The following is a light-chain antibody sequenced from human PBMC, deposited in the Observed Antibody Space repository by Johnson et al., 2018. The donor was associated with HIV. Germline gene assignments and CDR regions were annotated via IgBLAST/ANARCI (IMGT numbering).Light chain of an antibody. CDR2: END. J-gene: IGLJ1*01. CDR1: SSNIGNNY. Sequence: QSVLTQPPSVSAAPGQKVTISCSGSSSNIGNNYVSWFQQLPGTAPKLLICENDKRPSGIPDRFSGSKSGTSATLGITGLQPGDEADYYCGTWDSSLSTGGVFGTGTKVTVL. CDR3: GTWDSSLSTGGV. V-gene: IGLV1-51*02.